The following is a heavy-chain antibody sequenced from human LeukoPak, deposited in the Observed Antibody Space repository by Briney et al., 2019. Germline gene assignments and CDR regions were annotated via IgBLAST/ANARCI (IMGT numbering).Heavy chain of an antibody. Sequence: SETLSLTCAVYGGSFSGYYWSWIRQPPGKGLEWIGEINHSGSTNYNPSLKSRVTISVDTSKNQFSLKLSSVTAADTAVYYCARVRYSSSWYDYYYYYMDVWGKGTTVTVSS. V-gene: IGHV4-34*01. D-gene: IGHD6-13*01. CDR1: GGSFSGYY. J-gene: IGHJ6*03. CDR3: ARVRYSSSWYDYYYYYMDV. CDR2: INHSGST.